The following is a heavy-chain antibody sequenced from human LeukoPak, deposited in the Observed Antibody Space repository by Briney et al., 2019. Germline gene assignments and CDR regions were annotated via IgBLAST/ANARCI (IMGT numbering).Heavy chain of an antibody. CDR2: MNPNSGNT. V-gene: IGHV1-8*01. D-gene: IGHD6-6*01. J-gene: IGHJ6*03. CDR3: ARRVSSSLYYYYYMDV. Sequence: ASVKVSCKASGYTFTSYDINWVRQATGQGLEWMGWMNPNSGNTGYAQKFQGRVTMTRNTSISTACMELSSLRSEDTAVYYCARRVSSSLYYYYYMDVWGKGTTVTVSS. CDR1: GYTFTSYD.